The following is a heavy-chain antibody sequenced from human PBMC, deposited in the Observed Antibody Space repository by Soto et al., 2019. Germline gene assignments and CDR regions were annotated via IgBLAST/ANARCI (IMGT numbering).Heavy chain of an antibody. D-gene: IGHD6-19*01. J-gene: IGHJ6*02. CDR3: VKAPVAGSVVYYGMDV. CDR1: GFTFSSYA. Sequence: PGGSLRLSCSASGFTFSSYAMHWVRQAPGKGLEYVSAISSNGGSTYYADSAKGRFTISRDNSKNTLYLQMSSLRAEDTAVYYCVKAPVAGSVVYYGMDVWGQGTTVTVSS. V-gene: IGHV3-64D*06. CDR2: ISSNGGST.